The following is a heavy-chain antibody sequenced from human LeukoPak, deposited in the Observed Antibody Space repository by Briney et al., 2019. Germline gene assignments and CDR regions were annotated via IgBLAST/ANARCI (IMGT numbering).Heavy chain of an antibody. CDR1: GFTFSTRS. D-gene: IGHD3-3*01. Sequence: GGSLRLSCAASGFTFSTRSMNWVRQAPGKGLEWVSYVSSSSDIIHYADSVKGRFTISRDNAKNSLYLQMNSLRAEDTAVYYCVRGSLASGVVVYYYYYLDVWGKGTTVTVSS. J-gene: IGHJ6*03. CDR2: VSSSSDII. CDR3: VRGSLASGVVVYYYYYLDV. V-gene: IGHV3-48*04.